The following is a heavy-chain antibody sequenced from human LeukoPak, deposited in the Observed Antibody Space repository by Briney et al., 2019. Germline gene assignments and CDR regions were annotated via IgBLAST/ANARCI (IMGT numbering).Heavy chain of an antibody. Sequence: SVKVSCKASGYTFTSYYMHWVRQAPGQGLEWMGGIIPIFGTANYAQKFQGRVTITADKSTSTAYMELSSLRSEDTAVYYCARDLPGIAAAGIKNWFDPWGQGTLVTVSS. V-gene: IGHV1-69*06. J-gene: IGHJ5*02. CDR3: ARDLPGIAAAGIKNWFDP. CDR1: GYTFTSYY. CDR2: IIPIFGTA. D-gene: IGHD6-13*01.